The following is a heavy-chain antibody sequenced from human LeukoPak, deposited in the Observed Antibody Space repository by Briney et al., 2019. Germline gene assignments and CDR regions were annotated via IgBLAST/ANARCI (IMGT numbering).Heavy chain of an antibody. J-gene: IGHJ4*02. D-gene: IGHD3-10*01. CDR3: ASLKIRWFGELLHYFDY. CDR1: GCTFSSYA. Sequence: SVKVSCKASGCTFSSYAISWVRQAPGQGLEWMGGIIPIFGTANYAQKFQGRVTITADESTSTAYMELSSLRSEDTAVYYCASLKIRWFGELLHYFDYWGQGTLVTVSS. CDR2: IIPIFGTA. V-gene: IGHV1-69*13.